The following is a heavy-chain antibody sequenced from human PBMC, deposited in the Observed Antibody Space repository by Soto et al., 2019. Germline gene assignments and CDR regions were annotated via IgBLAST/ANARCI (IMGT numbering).Heavy chain of an antibody. J-gene: IGHJ6*02. CDR3: ARDGPFFYDDYGMDV. Sequence: QVQLQESGPGLVKPSQTLSLTCTVSVGSISSGGYYWSWIRQHPGKGLEWIGYIYYSGSTYYNPSRKSRVTISVDTSKNQFSLKLSSVTAADTAVYYCARDGPFFYDDYGMDVWGQGTTVTVSS. CDR2: IYYSGST. CDR1: VGSISSGGYY. V-gene: IGHV4-31*03.